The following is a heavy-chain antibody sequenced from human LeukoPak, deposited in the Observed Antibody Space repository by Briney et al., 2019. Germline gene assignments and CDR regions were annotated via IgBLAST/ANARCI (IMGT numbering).Heavy chain of an antibody. D-gene: IGHD2-21*02. CDR1: GGSISSYY. CDR3: ARLLVGTLYYFDY. J-gene: IGHJ4*02. V-gene: IGHV4-59*01. Sequence: SETLSLTCTVSGGSISSYYWSWIRQPPGKGLEWIGYIYYSGSTNYNPSLKSRVTISVDTSKNQFSLKLSSVTAAETAVYYCARLLVGTLYYFDYWGQGTLVTVSS. CDR2: IYYSGST.